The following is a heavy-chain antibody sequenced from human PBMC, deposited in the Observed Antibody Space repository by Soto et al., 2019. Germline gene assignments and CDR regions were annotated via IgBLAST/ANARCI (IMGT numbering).Heavy chain of an antibody. V-gene: IGHV1-8*01. CDR3: VCGRRATGYYYYGIDV. CDR1: GYTFTSYD. CDR2: MNTNSGNT. Sequence: ASVKGSLKASGYTFTSYDMNWVRQATGQGLEWMGWMNTNSGNTGYAQKFQGRVTMTRNTSISTDYMELSSLRSEDTAVYYCVCGRRATGYYYYGIDVWGQGTTDTDSS. D-gene: IGHD2-21*01. J-gene: IGHJ6*02.